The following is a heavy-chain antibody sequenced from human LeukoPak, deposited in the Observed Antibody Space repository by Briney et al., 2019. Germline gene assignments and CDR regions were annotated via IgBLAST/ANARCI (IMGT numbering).Heavy chain of an antibody. CDR3: VRGNLRRSSGWDTAFDI. J-gene: IGHJ3*02. V-gene: IGHV3-33*08. Sequence: PGRSLRLSCAASGFTFSSYGMHWVRQAPGKGLEWVSVIWYDGSYEYYVDSVKGRFTISRDNSKNTLFLQMNSLRVEDTAVYYCVRGNLRRSSGWDTAFDIWGQGTMVTVSS. CDR2: IWYDGSYE. CDR1: GFTFSSYG. D-gene: IGHD6-25*01.